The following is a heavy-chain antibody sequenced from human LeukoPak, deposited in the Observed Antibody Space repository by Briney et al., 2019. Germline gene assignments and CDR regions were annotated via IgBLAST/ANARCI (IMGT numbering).Heavy chain of an antibody. J-gene: IGHJ3*02. Sequence: SETLSLTCTVSGGSITSSSYYWGWIRQPPWKGLQWIGNIYYSGTTYYNPSLKSRVSISVDTSKNQFSLKLSSVTAADTAVYYCARAPWGCSSTSCYFLYCVCATTFDIWGQGTMVTVSS. CDR1: GGSITSSSYY. CDR2: IYYSGTT. D-gene: IGHD2-2*01. V-gene: IGHV4-39*07. CDR3: ARAPWGCSSTSCYFLYCVCATTFDI.